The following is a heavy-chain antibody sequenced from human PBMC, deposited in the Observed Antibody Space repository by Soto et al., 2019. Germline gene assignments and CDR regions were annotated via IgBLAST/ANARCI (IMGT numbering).Heavy chain of an antibody. J-gene: IGHJ2*01. CDR3: ARRPLSPTVITVDWYFDL. V-gene: IGHV4-39*01. D-gene: IGHD4-17*01. CDR2: IYHSGST. CDR1: GGSISSRSYY. Sequence: QLQLQESGPGLVKPSETLSLTCTVSGGSISSRSYYWGWIRQPPGKGLEWIGSIYHSGSTYYNPSLKSRVTISVDTSKNQFSLKLSSVTAADTAVYYCARRPLSPTVITVDWYFDLWGRGTLVTVSS.